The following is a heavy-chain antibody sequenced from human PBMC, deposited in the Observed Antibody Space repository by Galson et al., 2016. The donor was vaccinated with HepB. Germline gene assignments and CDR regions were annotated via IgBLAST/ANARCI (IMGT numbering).Heavy chain of an antibody. J-gene: IGHJ4*02. CDR2: IAWDDDR. CDR3: ARLVGDYRTGGYYFDY. V-gene: IGHV2-70*01. D-gene: IGHD4-17*01. Sequence: PALVKPTQTLTLTCTFSGFTLSTSGLCVSWIRQPPGKALEWLALIAWDDDRYYSTSLKTRLTISKDTSKSQVVLTMTNMDPVDTATYYCARLVGDYRTGGYYFDYWGQGTLVTVSS. CDR1: GFTLSTSGLC.